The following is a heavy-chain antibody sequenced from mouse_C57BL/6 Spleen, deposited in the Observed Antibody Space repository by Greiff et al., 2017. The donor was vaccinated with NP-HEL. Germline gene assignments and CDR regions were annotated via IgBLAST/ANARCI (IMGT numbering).Heavy chain of an antibody. CDR1: GFTFSDYY. D-gene: IGHD2-2*01. CDR2: INYDGSST. V-gene: IGHV5-16*01. CDR3: ARKGYDGSFAY. Sequence: EVKVVESEGGLVQPGSSMKLSCTASGFTFSDYYMAWVRQVPEKGLEWVANINYDGSSTYYLDSLKSRFIISRDNAKNILYLQMSSLKSEDTATYYCARKGYDGSFAYWGQGTLVTVSA. J-gene: IGHJ3*01.